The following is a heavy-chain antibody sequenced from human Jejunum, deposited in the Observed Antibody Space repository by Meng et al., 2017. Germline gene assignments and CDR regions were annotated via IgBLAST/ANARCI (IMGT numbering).Heavy chain of an antibody. V-gene: IGHV7-4-1*02. CDR3: ARHTGNLGLDY. J-gene: IGHJ4*02. CDR1: GYTFSSQP. CDR2: INTNTGNE. Sequence: QVQRVQSGAGVKKPGASVKVSCKASGYTFSSQPLNWVRQAHGQGLEWIGWINTNTGNENYGPDFTGRFVFSLDTSVSTAYLQISSLSAEDTAVYYCARHTGNLGLDYWGQGTLVTVSS. D-gene: IGHD4-23*01.